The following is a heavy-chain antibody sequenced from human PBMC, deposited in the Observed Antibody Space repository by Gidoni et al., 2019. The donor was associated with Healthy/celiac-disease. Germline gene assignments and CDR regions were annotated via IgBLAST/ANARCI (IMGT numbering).Heavy chain of an antibody. J-gene: IGHJ4*02. CDR2: IRAYNGNT. Sequence: TFTSYGISWVRQAPGQGLEWMVWIRAYNGNTNYAQKLQDRVTMTTDTSTSTTDMKLRRRRSDDTAGDYGARVRFSWDYFDYWGQGTLVTVSS. CDR1: TFTSYG. V-gene: IGHV1-18*01. D-gene: IGHD3-16*01. CDR3: ARVRFSWDYFDY.